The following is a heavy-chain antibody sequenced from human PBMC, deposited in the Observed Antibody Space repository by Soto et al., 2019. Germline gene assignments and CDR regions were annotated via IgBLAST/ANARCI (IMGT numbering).Heavy chain of an antibody. J-gene: IGHJ5*02. CDR3: VRSGKEMSVDNWFDP. D-gene: IGHD6-13*01. CDR1: GFPSSSYS. V-gene: IGHV3-48*01. Sequence: GGSLRLSCAASGFPSSSYSMNWVRQAPGKGLEWVSYISDSSGIIYYADSVEGRFTISRDNVKKSLYLQMNLLRAEDTAVYYCVRSGKEMSVDNWFDPWGQGTLVTLSS. CDR2: ISDSSGII.